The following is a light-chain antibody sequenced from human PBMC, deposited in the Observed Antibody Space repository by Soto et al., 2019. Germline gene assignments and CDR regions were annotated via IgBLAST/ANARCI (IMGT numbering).Light chain of an antibody. CDR1: QSVRNNY. Sequence: EVVLTQSPGTLSLSPGERATLSCRASQSVRNNYLAWYQQKPGQSPKLLIFGSSDRATGIPDRFSGSGSGTDFTLTISRLEPEDVAVYYCQQYGSSPPYTFGQGTKLEIK. J-gene: IGKJ2*01. CDR3: QQYGSSPPYT. CDR2: GSS. V-gene: IGKV3-20*01.